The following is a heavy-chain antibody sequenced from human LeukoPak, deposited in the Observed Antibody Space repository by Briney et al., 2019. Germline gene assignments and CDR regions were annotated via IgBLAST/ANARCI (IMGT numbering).Heavy chain of an antibody. J-gene: IGHJ4*02. Sequence: ASVKVSCKASGYTFTDYHIHWLRQAPGQGLEWVGWIKPKSGGTNFAQKFQGRVTMTRDTSISTVYMELTRLTFDDTAVYYCARDRKESGFVHWLSIYDYWGQGTLVTVSS. V-gene: IGHV1-2*02. D-gene: IGHD3-9*01. CDR3: ARDRKESGFVHWLSIYDY. CDR2: IKPKSGGT. CDR1: GYTFTDYH.